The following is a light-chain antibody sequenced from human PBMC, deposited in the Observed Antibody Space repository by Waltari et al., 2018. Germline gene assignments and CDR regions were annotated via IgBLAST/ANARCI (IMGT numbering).Light chain of an antibody. CDR2: GAS. CDR1: QGVHDN. J-gene: IGKJ4*01. Sequence: ETVMTQSPATLSVSPGERVTLSCRASQGVHDNLAWYQQKPGQAPRLLIYGASTRATGVPARLRGTGSGTDFTLTITSLQSEDSALYYCQQYNRWPPLTFGGGTKVEIK. CDR3: QQYNRWPPLT. V-gene: IGKV3-15*01.